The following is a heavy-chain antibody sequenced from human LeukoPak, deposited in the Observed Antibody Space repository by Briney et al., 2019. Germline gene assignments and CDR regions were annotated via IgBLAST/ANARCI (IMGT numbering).Heavy chain of an antibody. CDR3: ARGSDSSGWYTNYYYGMDV. D-gene: IGHD6-19*01. V-gene: IGHV1-8*01. CDR2: MNPNSGNT. CDR1: GYTFTSYD. J-gene: IGHJ6*02. Sequence: ASVKVSCKASGYTFTSYDINWVRQATGQGLEWMGWMNPNSGNTGYAQKFQGRVTMTRNTSISTAYMELSSLRSEDTAVYYCARGSDSSGWYTNYYYGMDVWSQGTTVTVSS.